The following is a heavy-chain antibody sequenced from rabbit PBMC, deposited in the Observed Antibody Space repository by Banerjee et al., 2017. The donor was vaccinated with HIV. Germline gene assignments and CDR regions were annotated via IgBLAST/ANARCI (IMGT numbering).Heavy chain of an antibody. D-gene: IGHD6-1*01. CDR3: ARGQYNYGCAGGACAPVGGYYFNL. CDR2: IHAGSGSDT. CDR1: GIDFSSSYW. V-gene: IGHV1S40*01. J-gene: IGHJ4*01. Sequence: QSLEESGGGLVKPGGTLTLTCKASGIDFSSSYWIFWVRQAPGKGLEWIACIHAGSGSDTYYATWVNGRFTISKTSSTTVTLQMTSLTAADTATYFCARGQYNYGCAGGACAPVGGYYFNLWGQGTLVTVS.